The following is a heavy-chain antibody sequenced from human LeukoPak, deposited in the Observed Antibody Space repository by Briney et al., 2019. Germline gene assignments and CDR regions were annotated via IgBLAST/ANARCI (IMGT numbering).Heavy chain of an antibody. Sequence: ASVKVSCKASGYTFTVYYMRWVRQAPGQGLEWMVWINPNRGGTNYAQKFQSRVTITRETSISTAYMELSRLRSDDTAVSSCAREAAYYYDSSGYSPFDYWGQGTLVTVSS. CDR3: AREAAYYYDSSGYSPFDY. J-gene: IGHJ4*02. CDR2: INPNRGGT. D-gene: IGHD3-22*01. V-gene: IGHV1-2*02. CDR1: GYTFTVYY.